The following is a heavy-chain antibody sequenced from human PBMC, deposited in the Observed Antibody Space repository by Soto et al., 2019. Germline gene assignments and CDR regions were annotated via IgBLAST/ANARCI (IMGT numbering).Heavy chain of an antibody. CDR2: INAGNGNT. D-gene: IGHD4-4*01. CDR1: GYAFTNYA. CDR3: ASSYSNYALIDYYYYGMDV. V-gene: IGHV1-3*01. Sequence: ASVKVSCKASGYAFTNYAMHWVRQAPGQRLEWMGWINAGNGNTKYSQKFQGRVTITRDTSASTAYMELSSLRSEDTAVYYCASSYSNYALIDYYYYGMDVWGQGTTVTVSS. J-gene: IGHJ6*02.